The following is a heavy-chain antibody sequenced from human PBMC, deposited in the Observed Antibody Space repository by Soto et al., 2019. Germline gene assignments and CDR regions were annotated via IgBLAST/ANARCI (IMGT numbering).Heavy chain of an antibody. J-gene: IGHJ6*02. Sequence: QVQLVESGGGGVQPGRSLRLSCAASGFTFSSYGMHWVRQAPGKGLEWVAVISYDGRNKYYADSVKGRFTISRDNSKNTLYLQMGSLRAEDTAVYYCVKDGSSGWPYYYGLDVWGQGTTVTVSS. V-gene: IGHV3-30*18. CDR1: GFTFSSYG. CDR2: ISYDGRNK. CDR3: VKDGSSGWPYYYGLDV. D-gene: IGHD6-19*01.